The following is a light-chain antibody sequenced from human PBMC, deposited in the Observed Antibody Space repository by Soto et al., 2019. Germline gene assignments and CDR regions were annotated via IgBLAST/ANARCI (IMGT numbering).Light chain of an antibody. CDR1: SSDIGSYNY. J-gene: IGLJ3*02. CDR3: SSSTGTTTV. Sequence: QSALTQPASVSGSPGQSITISCTGASSDIGSYNYVSWYQQHLGKAPKLIIYEVSNRPSGVSNRLSGSKSGNTASLTISGLQTEDEADYYCSSSTGTTTVFGGGTKVTVL. V-gene: IGLV2-14*01. CDR2: EVS.